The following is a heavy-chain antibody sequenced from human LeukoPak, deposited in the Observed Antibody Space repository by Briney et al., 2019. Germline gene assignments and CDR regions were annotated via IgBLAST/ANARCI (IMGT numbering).Heavy chain of an antibody. CDR1: GGSFSGYY. Sequence: PSETLSLTCAVYGGSFSGYYWSWIRQPPGKGLEWIGEINHSGSTNYNPSLKSRVTISVDTSKNQFSLKLSSVTAADTAVYYCARPRRSSSWYKAHWFDPWGQGTLVTVSS. CDR2: INHSGST. J-gene: IGHJ5*02. CDR3: ARPRRSSSWYKAHWFDP. D-gene: IGHD6-13*01. V-gene: IGHV4-34*01.